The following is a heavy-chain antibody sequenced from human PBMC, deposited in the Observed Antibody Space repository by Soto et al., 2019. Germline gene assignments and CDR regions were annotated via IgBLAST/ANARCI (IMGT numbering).Heavy chain of an antibody. CDR2: ISWNSGSI. V-gene: IGHV3-9*01. CDR1: GFTFDDYA. Sequence: GGSLRLSCAASGFTFDDYAMHWVRQAPGKGLEWVSGISWNSGSIGYADSVKGRFTISRDNAKNSLYLQMNSLRAEDTALYYCAKDIEATYYYYYMDVWGKGTTVTVSS. J-gene: IGHJ6*03. CDR3: AKDIEATYYYYYMDV.